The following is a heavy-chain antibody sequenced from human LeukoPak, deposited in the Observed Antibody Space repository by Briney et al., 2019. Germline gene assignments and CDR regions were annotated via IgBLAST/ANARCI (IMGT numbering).Heavy chain of an antibody. D-gene: IGHD1-26*01. CDR1: GFTFDDYT. CDR2: ITWNSGGI. Sequence: GGSLRLSCAASGFTFDDYTMHWVRQVPGKGLEWVSAITWNSGGIGYADSVRGRFTIARDNSKNTVDLQMDSLRAEDTAVYYCAKGQYTGTSFFDYWGQGTLVTVSS. V-gene: IGHV3-9*01. J-gene: IGHJ4*02. CDR3: AKGQYTGTSFFDY.